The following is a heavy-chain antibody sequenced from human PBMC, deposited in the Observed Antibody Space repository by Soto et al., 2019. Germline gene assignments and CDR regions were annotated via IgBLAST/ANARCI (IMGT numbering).Heavy chain of an antibody. CDR2: IIPIFGTA. CDR1: GGTFSSYA. Sequence: SVKVSCKASGGTFSSYAISWVRQAPGQGLEWMGGIIPIFGTANYAQKFQGRVTITADESTSTAYMELSSLRSEDTAVYYCAREASYDYHSSGSMAFEIWGKGTMVTVSS. D-gene: IGHD3-22*01. V-gene: IGHV1-69*13. CDR3: AREASYDYHSSGSMAFEI. J-gene: IGHJ3*02.